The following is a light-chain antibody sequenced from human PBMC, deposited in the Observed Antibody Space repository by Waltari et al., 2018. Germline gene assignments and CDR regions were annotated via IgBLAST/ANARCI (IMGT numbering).Light chain of an antibody. CDR1: RLRTYS. CDR2: GKN. J-gene: IGLJ2*01. V-gene: IGLV3-19*01. CDR3: HSRDTSGDHVV. Sequence: SSELTQDPAVSVALGQTVRVTFQGDRLRTYSATWYHQKPGQAPVLVIYGKNKRPSGIPDRFSGSSSGNTASLTITGAQAEDEADYYCHSRDTSGDHVVFGGGTKLTVL.